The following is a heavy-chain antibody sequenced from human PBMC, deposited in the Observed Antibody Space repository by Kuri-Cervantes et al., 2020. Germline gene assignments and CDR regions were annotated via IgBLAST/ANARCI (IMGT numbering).Heavy chain of an antibody. CDR3: AKEDYYDSSGYYRPRVGADY. V-gene: IGHV3-13*01. CDR2: IGSAGDT. D-gene: IGHD3-22*01. J-gene: IGHJ4*02. Sequence: ETLSLTCAASGFTFSSYDMHWVRQATGKRLEWVSGIGSAGDTYYPGSVKGRFTISRENARNSLFLQMNSLRAEDTAVYYCAKEDYYDSSGYYRPRVGADYWGQGTLVTVSS. CDR1: GFTFSSYD.